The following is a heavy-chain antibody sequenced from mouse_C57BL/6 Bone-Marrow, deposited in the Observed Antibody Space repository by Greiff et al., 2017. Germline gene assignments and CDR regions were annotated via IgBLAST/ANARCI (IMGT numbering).Heavy chain of an antibody. V-gene: IGHV1-81*01. D-gene: IGHD3-2*01. CDR3: AREKTARDYYAMDY. J-gene: IGHJ4*01. Sequence: QVQLQQSGAELARPGASVKLSCKASGYTFTSYGISWVKQSTGQGLERIGEIYPRSGNTYYNEKFKGKATLTADKYSSTAYMELRSLTSEASAVYFCAREKTARDYYAMDYWGQGTSVTVSS. CDR2: IYPRSGNT. CDR1: GYTFTSYG.